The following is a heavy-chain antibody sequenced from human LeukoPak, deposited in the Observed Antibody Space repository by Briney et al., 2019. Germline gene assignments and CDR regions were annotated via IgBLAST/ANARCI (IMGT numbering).Heavy chain of an antibody. Sequence: GASVKVSCKASGYSFMSYDINWGRQATGQGLEWMGWMNPNTGNTVTARRFQDRVTMTRDTSGSTAYMELSSLTPDDTAVYYCARGNSGPGDYWGQGTLVFVSS. D-gene: IGHD1-26*01. J-gene: IGHJ4*02. CDR3: ARGNSGPGDY. V-gene: IGHV1-8*01. CDR2: MNPNTGNT. CDR1: GYSFMSYD.